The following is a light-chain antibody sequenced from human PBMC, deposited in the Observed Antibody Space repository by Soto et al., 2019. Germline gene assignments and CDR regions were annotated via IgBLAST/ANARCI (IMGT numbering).Light chain of an antibody. J-gene: IGKJ4*01. Sequence: EIVLTQSPATLSLSPGERTTISCTASQSISNYLAWYQQKPGQAPRLLIYDASNRATGIPARFSGSGSGTDFTLTINSLAAEDFAVYYCQQCSNWPPLTFGGGTRVEIK. CDR3: QQCSNWPPLT. CDR2: DAS. CDR1: QSISNY. V-gene: IGKV3-11*01.